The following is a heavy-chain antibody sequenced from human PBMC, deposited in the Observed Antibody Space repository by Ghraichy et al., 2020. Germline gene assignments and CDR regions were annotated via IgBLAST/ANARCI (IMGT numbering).Heavy chain of an antibody. CDR1: GFTFSSYW. Sequence: GGSLRLSCAASGFTFSSYWMSWVRQAPGKGLEWVANIKQVGSEKYYVDSVKGRFTISRDNAKNLLYLQMNTLGAEDTAVYYCARGGDYLEYWGQGTLVTVSS. D-gene: IGHD4-17*01. CDR3: ARGGDYLEY. V-gene: IGHV3-7*03. J-gene: IGHJ4*02. CDR2: IKQVGSEK.